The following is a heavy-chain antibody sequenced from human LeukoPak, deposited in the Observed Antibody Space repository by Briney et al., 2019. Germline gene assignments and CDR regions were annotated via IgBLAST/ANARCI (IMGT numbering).Heavy chain of an antibody. Sequence: ASVKVSCKASGYTFTSYDINWVRQATGQGLEWMGWMNPNSGNTGYAQKFQGRVTITRNTSISTAYMELSSLRSEDTAVYYCARAVLRCSSTSCRLRGAFDIWGQGTMVTVSS. D-gene: IGHD2-2*01. V-gene: IGHV1-8*03. CDR1: GYTFTSYD. J-gene: IGHJ3*02. CDR2: MNPNSGNT. CDR3: ARAVLRCSSTSCRLRGAFDI.